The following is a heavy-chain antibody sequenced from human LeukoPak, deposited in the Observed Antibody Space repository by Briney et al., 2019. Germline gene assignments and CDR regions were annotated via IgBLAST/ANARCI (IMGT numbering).Heavy chain of an antibody. CDR3: VREGYGGVSDAFDI. CDR1: GFTFSSYE. CDR2: ISSGSRTI. J-gene: IGHJ3*02. Sequence: GGSLRLSCVGSGFTFSSYEMDWVRQAPGKGLEWISYISSGSRTIYYADSVKGRFAISRDDAKKSVFLQMNSLRAEDTAVYYCVREGYGGVSDAFDIWGQGTMVTVSS. V-gene: IGHV3-48*03. D-gene: IGHD4-23*01.